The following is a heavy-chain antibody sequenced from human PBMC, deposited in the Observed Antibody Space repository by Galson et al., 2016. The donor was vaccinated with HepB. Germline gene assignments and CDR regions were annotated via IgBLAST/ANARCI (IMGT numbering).Heavy chain of an antibody. Sequence: SVKVSCKASGGTFSTYAISWVRQAPGQGLEWMGRIIPVLRKVNYAQKFQGRVTITADKSTNTAYMELSSLRSEDTAVYYCARQFPFGIMGPTIGGPDFWGQGTLVTVSS. V-gene: IGHV1-69*04. CDR1: GGTFSTYA. CDR3: ARQFPFGIMGPTIGGPDF. J-gene: IGHJ4*02. CDR2: IIPVLRKV. D-gene: IGHD1-26*01.